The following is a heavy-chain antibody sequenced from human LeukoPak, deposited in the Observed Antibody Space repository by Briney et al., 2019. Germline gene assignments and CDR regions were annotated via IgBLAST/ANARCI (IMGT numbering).Heavy chain of an antibody. CDR1: GFTFSSHW. V-gene: IGHV3-7*01. Sequence: PGGSLRLSCAASGFTFSSHWMSWVRQAPGKGLEWVANIKTDGIEKYYVDSVKGRFTISRDNAKNSLYLQMNSLRVDDTAVYYCARDWSGSGGSIDYWGQGTLVTVSS. D-gene: IGHD3-3*01. CDR3: ARDWSGSGGSIDY. CDR2: IKTDGIEK. J-gene: IGHJ4*02.